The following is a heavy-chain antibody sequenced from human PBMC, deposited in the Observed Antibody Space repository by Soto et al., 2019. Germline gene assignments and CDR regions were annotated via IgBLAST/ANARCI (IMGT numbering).Heavy chain of an antibody. J-gene: IGHJ3*02. Sequence: GGSLRLSWAASGFTLSSYAMSWVPQAQGKGLEWVSAISGSGGSTYYADSVKGRFTISIDNSKNTLYLQVNSRRGEDTAVYYCAKDLLSCTNGVCYRNDAFDIWGQGTMVTVSS. CDR1: GFTLSSYA. CDR2: ISGSGGST. D-gene: IGHD2-8*01. V-gene: IGHV3-23*01. CDR3: AKDLLSCTNGVCYRNDAFDI.